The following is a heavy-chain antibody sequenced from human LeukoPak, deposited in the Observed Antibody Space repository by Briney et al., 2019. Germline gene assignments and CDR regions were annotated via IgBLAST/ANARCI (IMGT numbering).Heavy chain of an antibody. Sequence: SETLSLTCAVYGGSFSGYYWSWIRQPPGKGLEWIAEINHSGSTNYNPSLKSRVTISVDTSKNQFSLKLSSVTAADTAVYYCARGLGDTAMATPAFDIWGQGTMVTVSS. CDR3: ARGLGDTAMATPAFDI. D-gene: IGHD5-18*01. V-gene: IGHV4-34*01. J-gene: IGHJ3*02. CDR2: INHSGST. CDR1: GGSFSGYY.